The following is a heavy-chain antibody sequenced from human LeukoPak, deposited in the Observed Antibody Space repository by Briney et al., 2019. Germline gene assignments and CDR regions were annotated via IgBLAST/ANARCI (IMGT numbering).Heavy chain of an antibody. D-gene: IGHD3-3*02. CDR1: GGSISSGGYY. Sequence: SETLSLTCTVSGGSISSGGYYWSWIRQPAGKGLEWIGRIYTSGSTNYNPSLKSRVTISIDTSKNQFSLNLSSVTAADTAVYYCARQKSSSFALQHWGQGTLVTVSS. CDR2: IYTSGST. CDR3: ARQKSSSFALQH. J-gene: IGHJ1*01. V-gene: IGHV4-61*02.